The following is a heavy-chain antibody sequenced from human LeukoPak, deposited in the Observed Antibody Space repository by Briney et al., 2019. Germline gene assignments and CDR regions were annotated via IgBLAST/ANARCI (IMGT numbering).Heavy chain of an antibody. Sequence: SVKVSCKASGGTFSSYASSWVRQAPGQGLEWMGGIIPIFGTANYAQKFQGRVTITADESTSTAYMELSSLRSEDTAVYYCARCVAAATYYYYYMDVWGKGTTVTISS. CDR3: ARCVAAATYYYYYMDV. CDR2: IIPIFGTA. CDR1: GGTFSSYA. V-gene: IGHV1-69*13. D-gene: IGHD6-13*01. J-gene: IGHJ6*03.